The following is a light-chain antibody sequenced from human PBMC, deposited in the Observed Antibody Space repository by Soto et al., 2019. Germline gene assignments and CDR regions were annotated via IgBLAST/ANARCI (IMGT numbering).Light chain of an antibody. CDR3: QQYETFPLT. Sequence: DIQMTQSPSTLSASVGDRVTIACRASQSISTWLAWYQHKPGKAPKLLIYKASILESGVPSRFSGSGSATEFTLTISSLQPEDFASYYCQQYETFPLTFGGGTKVEIK. J-gene: IGKJ4*01. CDR2: KAS. CDR1: QSISTW. V-gene: IGKV1-5*03.